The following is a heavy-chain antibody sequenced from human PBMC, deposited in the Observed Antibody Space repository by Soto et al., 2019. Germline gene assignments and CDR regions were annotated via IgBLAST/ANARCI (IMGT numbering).Heavy chain of an antibody. Sequence: QVQLVQSGGEVKQPGASVKVSCKASGYTFISYGFSWVRQAPGQGLEWMGWISGYNGNTDYAQKFQGRVVMTTDTSTSTAYMELRSLRADDTAVYYCVRDEPYSSYYFDYWGQGTPVTVSS. D-gene: IGHD5-18*01. J-gene: IGHJ4*02. CDR1: GYTFISYG. CDR3: VRDEPYSSYYFDY. CDR2: ISGYNGNT. V-gene: IGHV1-18*01.